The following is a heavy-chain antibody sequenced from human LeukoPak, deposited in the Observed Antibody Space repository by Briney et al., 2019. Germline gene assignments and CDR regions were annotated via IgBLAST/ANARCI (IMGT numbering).Heavy chain of an antibody. D-gene: IGHD6-19*01. CDR2: IFYRGST. Sequence: SETLSLTCTVSGGFTSSYYWSWIRQPRAKGLEWIGYIFYRGSTNYNPSLKSRVIMSVDTSKNQFFLKLSSVTAADTAVYCCARGHYSSGWYGERGTLWFDPWGQGTLVTVSS. J-gene: IGHJ5*02. CDR1: GGFTSSYY. CDR3: ARGHYSSGWYGERGTLWFDP. V-gene: IGHV4-59*01.